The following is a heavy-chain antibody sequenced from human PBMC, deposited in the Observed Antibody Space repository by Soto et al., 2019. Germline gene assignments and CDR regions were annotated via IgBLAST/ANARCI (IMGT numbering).Heavy chain of an antibody. CDR1: GYTFSNYN. D-gene: IGHD3-10*01. Sequence: QAPLVQSGAEVKKPGAPVKVSCKASGYTFSNYNINWVRQASEQGLEWMGWMNPDSGNTGYAEKFQGRVTMTRNSSISTAYMELSGLRSEDTAVYYCAREAASDPSFYYHYMDVWGKGTTVTVSS. V-gene: IGHV1-8*01. J-gene: IGHJ6*03. CDR3: AREAASDPSFYYHYMDV. CDR2: MNPDSGNT.